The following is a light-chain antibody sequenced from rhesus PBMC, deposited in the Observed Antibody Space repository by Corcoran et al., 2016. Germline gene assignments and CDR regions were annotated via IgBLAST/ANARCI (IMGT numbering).Light chain of an antibody. CDR1: QDISND. Sequence: DIKMTQSPSSLFASVGDRVTITCRESQDISNDLAWYQQRPGKAPNLLIYEASNLQGGVPSRFIGSGSGTDFTLTISSLQSEDVATYFCQHYFTTPWTFGQGTKVEIK. V-gene: IGKV1-25*01. CDR2: EAS. J-gene: IGKJ1*01. CDR3: QHYFTTPWT.